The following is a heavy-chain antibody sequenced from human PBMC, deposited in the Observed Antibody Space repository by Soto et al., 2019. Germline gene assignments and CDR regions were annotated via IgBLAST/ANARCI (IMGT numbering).Heavy chain of an antibody. CDR2: ISAYKGNT. J-gene: IGHJ3*02. D-gene: IGHD6-19*01. V-gene: IGHV1-18*01. Sequence: ASVKVSCKASGYSFTSNGISWVRQAPGQGLEWVGWISAYKGNTNYAQKLQGRVTMTRDTSTSTAYMELRSLRSDDTAVYYCARETEQWLVRAFDIWGQGTMVTVSS. CDR3: ARETEQWLVRAFDI. CDR1: GYSFTSNG.